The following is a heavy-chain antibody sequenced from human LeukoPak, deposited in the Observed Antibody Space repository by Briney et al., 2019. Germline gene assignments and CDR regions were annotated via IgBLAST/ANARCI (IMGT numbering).Heavy chain of an antibody. CDR3: ARDAAAAQGVDY. CDR2: ISSSGSTI. Sequence: SGGSLRLSCAASGFTFSDYYMSWIRQAPGKGLEWVSYISSSGSTIYYADSVKGRFSISRDNAKNSLYLQMNSLRAEDTAVYYCARDAAAAQGVDYWGQGTLVTVSS. J-gene: IGHJ4*02. D-gene: IGHD6-13*01. V-gene: IGHV3-11*01. CDR1: GFTFSDYY.